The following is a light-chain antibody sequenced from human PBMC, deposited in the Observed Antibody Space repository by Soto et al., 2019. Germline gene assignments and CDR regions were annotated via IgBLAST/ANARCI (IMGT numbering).Light chain of an antibody. CDR2: GTS. J-gene: IGKJ2*01. Sequence: EIVLTQSPGTLSLSPGERATLSCRADQSVSSSSLAWYQQKPGQAPRLLIYGTSRRATGIPDRFSGSGSGKDFTLTISTLEPEDFAVYYCHHYGASPPLIYKFGQGTKLEIK. CDR1: QSVSSSS. V-gene: IGKV3-20*01. CDR3: HHYGASPPLIYK.